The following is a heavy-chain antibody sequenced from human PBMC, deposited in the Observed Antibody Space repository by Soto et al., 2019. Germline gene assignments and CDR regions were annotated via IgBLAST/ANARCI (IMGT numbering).Heavy chain of an antibody. V-gene: IGHV1-69*08. CDR1: GGTFSSYT. CDR2: IIPTLGIA. Sequence: QVQLVQSGAEVKKPGSSVKVSCKASGGTFSSYTISWVRQAPGQGLEWMGRIIPTLGIANYAQKFQGRVTITADKSTSTAYMELSSLRSEDTAVYYCARDLHPGCSSTSCYDWWFDPWGQGTLVTVSS. CDR3: ARDLHPGCSSTSCYDWWFDP. J-gene: IGHJ5*02. D-gene: IGHD2-2*01.